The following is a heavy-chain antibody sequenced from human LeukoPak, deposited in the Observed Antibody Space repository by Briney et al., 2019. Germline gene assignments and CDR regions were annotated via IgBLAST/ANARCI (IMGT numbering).Heavy chain of an antibody. D-gene: IGHD3-22*01. CDR2: IKQDGSER. Sequence: PGGSLRLSCAASGFTFSSYWMTWVRQAPGKGLEWVANIKQDGSERYYVDSVKGRFTISRDNAKNSLYLQMNSLRAEDTAVYYCARDPSTSCYERSGHYLDYWGQGTLVTVSS. V-gene: IGHV3-7*03. J-gene: IGHJ4*02. CDR1: GFTFSSYW. CDR3: ARDPSTSCYERSGHYLDY.